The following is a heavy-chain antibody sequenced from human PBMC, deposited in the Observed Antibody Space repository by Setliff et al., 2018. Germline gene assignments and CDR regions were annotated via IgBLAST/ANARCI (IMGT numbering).Heavy chain of an antibody. J-gene: IGHJ5*02. V-gene: IGHV4-61*02. CDR2: VDASGRI. CDR3: ARELWAFDP. CDR1: GASISTGSYF. Sequence: SETLSLTGTVSGASISTGSYFWSWIRQFAVKKLEWIGRVDASGRINYNPSIESRVSISLDTSKNQFSLNLGSVTAADTAVYFCARELWAFDPWGQGTQVTVSS. D-gene: IGHD3-16*01.